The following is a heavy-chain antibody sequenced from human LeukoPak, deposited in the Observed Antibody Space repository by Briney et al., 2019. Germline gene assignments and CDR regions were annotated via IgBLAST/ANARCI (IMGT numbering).Heavy chain of an antibody. Sequence: SETLSLTCTASGGSISGSSYYWGWIRQPPGKGLEWIGSIYYSGSTYYNPSLKSRVTISVDTSKNQFSLKLSSVTAADTAVYYCARSSLRLGELSPFDYWGQGTLVTVSS. CDR2: IYYSGST. CDR3: ARSSLRLGELSPFDY. D-gene: IGHD3-16*02. CDR1: GGSISGSSYY. V-gene: IGHV4-39*07. J-gene: IGHJ4*02.